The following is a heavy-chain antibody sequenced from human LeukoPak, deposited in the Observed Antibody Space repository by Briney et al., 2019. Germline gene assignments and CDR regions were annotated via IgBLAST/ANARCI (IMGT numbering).Heavy chain of an antibody. V-gene: IGHV1-69*06. CDR2: IIPIFGTA. D-gene: IGHD7-27*01. CDR1: GGTFSSYA. J-gene: IGHJ3*02. CDR3: ARDQYAWGDALDI. Sequence: SVKVSCKASGGTFSSYAISWVRQAPGQGLEWMGGIIPIFGTANYAQKFQGRVTMTEDTSTDTAYMELSSLTSDDTAVYYCARDQYAWGDALDIWGQGTMVTVSS.